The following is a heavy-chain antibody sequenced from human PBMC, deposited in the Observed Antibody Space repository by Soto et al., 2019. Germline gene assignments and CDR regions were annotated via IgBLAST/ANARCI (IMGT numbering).Heavy chain of an antibody. CDR1: GVTFSKYA. V-gene: IGHV3-23*01. CDR2: ITGSGGLT. CDR3: SKGDYGGNSPYWYFDL. J-gene: IGHJ2*01. D-gene: IGHD4-17*01. Sequence: EVQLLESGGALVQPGGSLRLSCAVSGVTFSKYAMSWVRQPPGKGPEWVASITGSGGLTYYADSVKGRFTISRDNSKNILFLQMNRVSDEDTATYYCSKGDYGGNSPYWYFDLWGRGTLVIVSS.